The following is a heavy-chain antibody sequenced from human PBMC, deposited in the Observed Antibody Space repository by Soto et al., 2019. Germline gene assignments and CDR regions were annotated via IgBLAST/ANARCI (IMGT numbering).Heavy chain of an antibody. CDR2: IYYSGST. CDR3: ARHRLSREGVEAPALIDSSGPMDAFDI. D-gene: IGHD3-22*01. CDR1: GGSISSSSYY. Sequence: PSETLSLTCTVSGGSISSSSYYWGWIRQPPGKGLEWIGSIYYSGSTYYNPSLKSRVTISVDTSKNQFSLKLSSVTAADTAVYYCARHRLSREGVEAPALIDSSGPMDAFDIWGQGTMVTVSS. V-gene: IGHV4-39*01. J-gene: IGHJ3*02.